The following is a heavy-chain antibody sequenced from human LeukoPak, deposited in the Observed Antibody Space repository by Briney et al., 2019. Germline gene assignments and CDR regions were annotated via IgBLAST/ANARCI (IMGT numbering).Heavy chain of an antibody. J-gene: IGHJ5*02. CDR1: GGSISSYY. CDR2: IYYSGST. CDR3: ARDRRADTVMVNAEFNWFDP. V-gene: IGHV4-59*01. D-gene: IGHD5-18*01. Sequence: SETLSLTCTVSGGSISSYYWSWIRQPPGKGLEWIGYIYYSGSTNYNPSLKSRVTISVDTSKNQFSLKLSSVTAADTAVYYCARDRRADTVMVNAEFNWFDPWGQGTLVTVSS.